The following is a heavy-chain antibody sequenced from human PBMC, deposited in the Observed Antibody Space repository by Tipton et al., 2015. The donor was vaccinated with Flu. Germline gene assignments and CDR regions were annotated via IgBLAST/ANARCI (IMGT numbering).Heavy chain of an antibody. V-gene: IGHV4-4*07. CDR2: IYTSGST. D-gene: IGHD6-19*01. Sequence: TLSLTCTVSGGSISSYYWSWIRQPAGKGLEWIGRIYTSGSTYYNPSLKSRVTISVDTSKNQFSLKLSSVTAADTAVYYCARNISSGWYFDYWGQGTLVAVSS. J-gene: IGHJ4*02. CDR1: GGSISSYY. CDR3: ARNISSGWYFDY.